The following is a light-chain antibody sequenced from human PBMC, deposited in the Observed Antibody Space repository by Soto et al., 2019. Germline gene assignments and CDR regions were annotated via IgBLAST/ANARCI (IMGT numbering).Light chain of an antibody. V-gene: IGKV3-20*01. CDR2: GAS. CDR3: QEYTASQT. CDR1: QSVNGRH. J-gene: IGKJ1*01. Sequence: IVLTQSPGTLSLSPGDRATLSCRTSQSVNGRHLAWYQQKPGQAPRLLIYGASSRATGIPDRFSGSGSGTDFTLTISRLEPEDFAVYFCQEYTASQTFGQGTKVEIK.